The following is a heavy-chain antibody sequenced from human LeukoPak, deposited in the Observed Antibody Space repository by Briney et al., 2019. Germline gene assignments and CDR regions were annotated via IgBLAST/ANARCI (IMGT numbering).Heavy chain of an antibody. D-gene: IGHD5-18*01. V-gene: IGHV3-30*03. Sequence: GGSLRLSCAASGFTFSNYSMNWVRQAPGKGLEWVAVISYDGSNKYYADSVKGRFTISRDNSKNTLYLQMNSLRAEDTAVYYCAREGIRLKTNDYWGQGTLVTVSS. CDR2: ISYDGSNK. CDR3: AREGIRLKTNDY. J-gene: IGHJ4*02. CDR1: GFTFSNYS.